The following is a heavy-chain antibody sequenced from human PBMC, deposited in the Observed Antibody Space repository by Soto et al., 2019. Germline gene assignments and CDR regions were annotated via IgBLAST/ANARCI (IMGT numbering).Heavy chain of an antibody. CDR1: GFTFSKYY. J-gene: IGHJ4*02. D-gene: IGHD4-17*01. CDR2: INPSGRTT. V-gene: IGHV1-46*01. Sequence: ASVKVSCKTSGFTFSKYYMHWLRQVPGQGLEWVGVINPSGRTTSYAQKFLGRVTVTRDASTATVYLELNSLRSGDTAVYYCARDLDATTVTTSFDSWGQGTLVTVSS. CDR3: ARDLDATTVTTSFDS.